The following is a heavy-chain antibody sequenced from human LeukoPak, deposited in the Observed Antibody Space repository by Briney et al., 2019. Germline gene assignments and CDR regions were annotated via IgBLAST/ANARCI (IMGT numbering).Heavy chain of an antibody. CDR3: ARSDTFGGVIAFDAFDI. CDR1: GYSISSGYY. V-gene: IGHV4-38-2*02. Sequence: SETLSLTCTVSGYSISSGYYWGWIRQPPGKGLEWIGSIYHSGSTYYNPSLKSRVTISVDTSKNQFSLKLSSVTAADTAVYYCARSDTFGGVIAFDAFDIWGQGTMVTVSS. J-gene: IGHJ3*02. D-gene: IGHD3-16*02. CDR2: IYHSGST.